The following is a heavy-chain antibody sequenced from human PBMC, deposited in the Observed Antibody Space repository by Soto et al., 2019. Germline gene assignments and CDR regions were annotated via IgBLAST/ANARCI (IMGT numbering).Heavy chain of an antibody. CDR2: VKTSGAI. J-gene: IGHJ3*02. Sequence: EVQLVESGGGLLEPGGPLRLSWAALGFTFSKAWMTWARQTPGKGREWVGRVKTSGAIDYAAPVKGRFSISRDDSENTLYLQMNSLKAEDSAVYYCTRGYHDGTRYHGDDAFDIWGQGTMVTVSS. V-gene: IGHV3-15*01. CDR3: TRGYHDGTRYHGDDAFDI. CDR1: GFTFSKAW. D-gene: IGHD3-22*01.